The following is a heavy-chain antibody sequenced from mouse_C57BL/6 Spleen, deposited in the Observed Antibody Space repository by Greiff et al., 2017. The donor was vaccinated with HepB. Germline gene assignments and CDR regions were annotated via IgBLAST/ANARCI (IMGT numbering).Heavy chain of an antibody. CDR2: IYPRSGNT. D-gene: IGHD1-1*01. J-gene: IGHJ4*01. CDR1: GYTFTSYG. V-gene: IGHV1-81*01. Sequence: QVQLQQSGAELARPGASVKLSCKASGYTFTSYGISWVKQRTGQGLEWIGEIYPRSGNTYYNEKFKGKATLTADKSSSTAYMELRSLTSEDSAVYFCARRFITTVVAADAMDYWGQGTSVTVSS. CDR3: ARRFITTVVAADAMDY.